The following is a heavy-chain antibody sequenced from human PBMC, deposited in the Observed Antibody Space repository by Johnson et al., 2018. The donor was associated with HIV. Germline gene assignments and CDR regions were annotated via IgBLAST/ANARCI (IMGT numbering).Heavy chain of an antibody. CDR3: ARSRRWTGTVTRPLEAFDI. J-gene: IGHJ3*02. CDR1: RFTFSTYA. D-gene: IGHD4-11*01. Sequence: VQLVESGGGLVQPGGSLRLSCAAPRFTFSTYAMSWVRQAPGKGLEWVSAISGSGGSTYYAAPVTGRFPFSRDNSKNTLYLQTNSLRAEDTAVYYCARSRRWTGTVTRPLEAFDIWGQGTMVSVSS. CDR2: ISGSGGST. V-gene: IGHV3-23*04.